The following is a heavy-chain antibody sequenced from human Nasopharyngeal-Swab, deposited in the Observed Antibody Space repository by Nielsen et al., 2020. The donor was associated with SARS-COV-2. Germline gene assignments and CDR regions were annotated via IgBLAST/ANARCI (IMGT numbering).Heavy chain of an antibody. V-gene: IGHV3-48*03. Sequence: WIRQPPGKGLEWVSYMSRSGGTIYYADSVKGRFTISRDNAQDSLSLQMNSLRAEDTAVYYCARGITMIRGATRYYYGMGVWGQGTTVTVSS. CDR3: ARGITMIRGATRYYYGMGV. CDR2: MSRSGGTI. J-gene: IGHJ6*02. D-gene: IGHD3-10*01.